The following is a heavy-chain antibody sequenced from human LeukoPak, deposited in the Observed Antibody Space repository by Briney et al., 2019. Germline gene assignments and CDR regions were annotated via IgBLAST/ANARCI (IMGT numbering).Heavy chain of an antibody. Sequence: GGPLRLSCAASRFPVNNNVIHWVRQAPGKGLEWVTVVSADGRTQLYSDSVKGRFTVSRDNSLNTLHLQMNSLKTEDTAVYYCAREFGHNRWYFDYWGQGALVTVSS. CDR2: VSADGRTQ. V-gene: IGHV3-30*03. J-gene: IGHJ4*02. CDR3: AREFGHNRWYFDY. CDR1: RFPVNNNV. D-gene: IGHD5-24*01.